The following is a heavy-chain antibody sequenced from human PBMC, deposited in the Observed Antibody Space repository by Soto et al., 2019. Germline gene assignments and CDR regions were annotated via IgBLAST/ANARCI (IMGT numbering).Heavy chain of an antibody. J-gene: IGHJ4*02. CDR3: AKDYDFWSGCFDY. CDR1: GFTFDDYA. D-gene: IGHD3-3*01. V-gene: IGHV3-9*01. CDR2: ISWNSGTI. Sequence: EVQLVESGGGLVQPGRSPRLSCAASGFTFDDYAMHWVRQAPGKGLEWVSGISWNSGTIGYAASVRGRFTISRDNAKNSLYLQMNSLRAEDTALYYCAKDYDFWSGCFDYWGQGTLVTVSS.